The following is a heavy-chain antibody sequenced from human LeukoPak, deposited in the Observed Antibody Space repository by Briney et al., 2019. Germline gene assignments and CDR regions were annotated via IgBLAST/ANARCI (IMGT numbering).Heavy chain of an antibody. V-gene: IGHV1-69*01. CDR2: IIPIFGTA. CDR1: GGTFSSYA. CDR3: ARNRLELLSSPWWDC. D-gene: IGHD1-7*01. Sequence: SVKVSCKASGGTFSSYAISWVRQAPGQGLEWMGGIIPIFGTANYAQKFQGRVTITADESMSTAYMELSSLRSEDTAVYYCARNRLELLSSPWWDCWGQGTLVTVSS. J-gene: IGHJ4*02.